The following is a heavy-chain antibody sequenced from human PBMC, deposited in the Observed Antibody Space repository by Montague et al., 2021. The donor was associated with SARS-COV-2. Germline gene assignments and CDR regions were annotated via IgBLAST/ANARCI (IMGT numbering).Heavy chain of an antibody. Sequence: SETLSLTCTVSGGSISSYYWNWIRQSAGEGLEWIGCIYTSGSTNYDPSLKSRVTMSVDTSKNQFSLKLSSVTAADTAVYYCARGALFYDSSGYYSDAFDIWGQGTMVTVSS. CDR1: GGSISSYY. D-gene: IGHD3-22*01. CDR2: IYTSGST. V-gene: IGHV4-4*07. CDR3: ARGALFYDSSGYYSDAFDI. J-gene: IGHJ3*02.